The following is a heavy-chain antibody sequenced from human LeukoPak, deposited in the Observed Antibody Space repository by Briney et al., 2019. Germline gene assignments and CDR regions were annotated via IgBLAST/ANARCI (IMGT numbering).Heavy chain of an antibody. D-gene: IGHD3-10*01. CDR3: ARARYGSGGHFFDF. CDR1: GFNFNSYW. J-gene: IGHJ4*02. Sequence: GGSLRLSCAASGFNFNSYWMSWVRQAPGKGLECVANIKQDGSEIYFVDSVKGRFTISRDNAKSSLYLQMNSLRGEDTAVYYCARARYGSGGHFFDFWGQGTLVTVSS. CDR2: IKQDGSEI. V-gene: IGHV3-7*04.